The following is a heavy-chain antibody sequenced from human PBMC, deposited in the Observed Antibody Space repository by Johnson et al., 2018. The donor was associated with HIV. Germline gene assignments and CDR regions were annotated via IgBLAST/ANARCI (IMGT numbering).Heavy chain of an antibody. CDR3: ARPRPMIVVAKGAFDI. V-gene: IGHV3-30*03. D-gene: IGHD3-22*01. CDR1: GFTFRNFD. J-gene: IGHJ3*02. CDR2: MYYAGSTK. Sequence: QVQLVESGGGVFQPGRSLRLSCGVSGFTFRNFDMHWVRQAPGKGLVWVLMYYAGSTKSYAESVKGRFPISRDNSKNTLYLQMNSLRAEDTAVYYCARPRPMIVVAKGAFDIWGQGTMVTVSS.